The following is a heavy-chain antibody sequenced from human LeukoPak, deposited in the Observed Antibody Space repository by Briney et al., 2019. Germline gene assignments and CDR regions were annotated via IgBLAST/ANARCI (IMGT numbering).Heavy chain of an antibody. V-gene: IGHV3-30*02. CDR1: GFTFSNYG. D-gene: IGHD1-14*01. CDR2: IRYDGNNK. CDR3: VKDNPLDY. J-gene: IGHJ4*02. Sequence: GGSLRLSCGAPGFTFSNYGMLWVRQAPGKGLDWVAFIRYDGNNKLYADSVKGRFTISRDNSKNTLYLHINSLRAEDTAVYYCVKDNPLDYWGQGTLVIVSS.